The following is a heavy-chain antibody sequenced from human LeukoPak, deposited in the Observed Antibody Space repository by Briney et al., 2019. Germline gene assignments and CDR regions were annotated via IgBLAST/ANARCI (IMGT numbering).Heavy chain of an antibody. CDR3: ARDGGPGIAEY. Sequence: GGSLRLSCAASGFTFSSDGMHWVRQAPGEGLELVAVICYYGINNYYADSVNGRFTISRDNSKNTLYLQMNSLTAEDTAVYYCARDGGPGIAEYWGQGTLVTVSS. CDR1: GFTFSSDG. J-gene: IGHJ4*02. CDR2: ICYYGINN. D-gene: IGHD6-13*01. V-gene: IGHV3-33*01.